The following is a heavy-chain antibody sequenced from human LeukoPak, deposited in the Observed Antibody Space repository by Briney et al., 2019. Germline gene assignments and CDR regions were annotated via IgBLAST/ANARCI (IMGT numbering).Heavy chain of an antibody. D-gene: IGHD2-8*01. J-gene: IGHJ5*02. Sequence: PGGSLRLSCAASGFTFSSYGMAWVRQAPGKGLEWVAVIWYDGSNKYYADSVKGRFTISRDNSKNTLYLQMNSLRAEDTAVYYCARDRTDIVLMVYAPGAFDPWGQGTLVTVSS. V-gene: IGHV3-33*01. CDR1: GFTFSSYG. CDR2: IWYDGSNK. CDR3: ARDRTDIVLMVYAPGAFDP.